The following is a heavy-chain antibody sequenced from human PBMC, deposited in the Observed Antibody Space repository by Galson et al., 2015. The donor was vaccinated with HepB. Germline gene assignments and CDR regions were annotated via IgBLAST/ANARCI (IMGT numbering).Heavy chain of an antibody. CDR2: TYYRSKWYN. CDR1: GDSVSSHSAA. D-gene: IGHD6-19*01. Sequence: CAISGDSVSSHSAAWNWIRQSPSRGLEWLGRTYYRSKWYNDYAVSVKSRITINPDTSKNQFSLQLNSVTPEDTAVYYCARAPYSSGWYEYYYYYGMDVWGQGTTVTVSS. J-gene: IGHJ6*02. CDR3: ARAPYSSGWYEYYYYYGMDV. V-gene: IGHV6-1*01.